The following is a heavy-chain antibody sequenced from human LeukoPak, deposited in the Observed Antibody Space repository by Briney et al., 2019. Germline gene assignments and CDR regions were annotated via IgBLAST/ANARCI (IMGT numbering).Heavy chain of an antibody. J-gene: IGHJ4*02. CDR1: GFTFSDYY. CDR3: AKDKLGYCSGGSCPLPSFDY. Sequence: GGSLRLSCAASGFTFSDYYMSWIRQASGKGLEWVSAISGSGGSTYYADSVKGRFTISRDNSKNTLYLQMNSLRAEDTAVYYCAKDKLGYCSGGSCPLPSFDYWGQGTLVTVSS. V-gene: IGHV3-23*01. D-gene: IGHD2-15*01. CDR2: ISGSGGST.